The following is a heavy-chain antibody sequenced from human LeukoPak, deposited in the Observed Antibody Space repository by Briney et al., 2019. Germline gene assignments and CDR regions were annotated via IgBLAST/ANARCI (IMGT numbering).Heavy chain of an antibody. CDR3: AKALSPYYYDSSGYYFDY. CDR1: GFTFSSYA. CDR2: ISGSGGST. Sequence: PGGSLRLSCAASGFTFSSYAMSWVRQAPGKGLEWVSAISGSGGSTYYADSVKGRFTISRDNSKNTLYLQMNSLRAEDTPVYYCAKALSPYYYDSSGYYFDYWGQGTLVTVSS. D-gene: IGHD3-22*01. J-gene: IGHJ4*02. V-gene: IGHV3-23*01.